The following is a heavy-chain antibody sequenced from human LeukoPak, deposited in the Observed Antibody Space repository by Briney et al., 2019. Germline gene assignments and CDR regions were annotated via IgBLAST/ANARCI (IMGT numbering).Heavy chain of an antibody. CDR3: ARDYNWAFDY. D-gene: IGHD1-20*01. J-gene: IGHJ4*02. CDR2: IRSDSKTI. Sequence: GSLRLSCATSGFTFNSEPMNWVRQAPGKGLDWVAHIRSDSKTIVCADSVKGRFTISRDNAKNSLSLQMNSLRAEDTAVYFCARDYNWAFDYWGQGILVTVAS. CDR1: GFTFNSEP. V-gene: IGHV3-48*01.